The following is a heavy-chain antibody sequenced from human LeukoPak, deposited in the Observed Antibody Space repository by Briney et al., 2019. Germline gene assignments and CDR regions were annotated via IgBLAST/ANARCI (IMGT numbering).Heavy chain of an antibody. CDR2: ISYDGGNI. Sequence: GGSLRLSCAASGFIFSSYGMHWVRQAPGKGLEWVAVISYDGGNISYTDSVKGRFTISRDNSKNTLYLQMNSLRAEDTAVYYCARTGVDYGIFYYMDVWGKGTTVTISS. V-gene: IGHV3-30*03. CDR3: ARTGVDYGIFYYMDV. J-gene: IGHJ6*03. D-gene: IGHD4-17*01. CDR1: GFIFSSYG.